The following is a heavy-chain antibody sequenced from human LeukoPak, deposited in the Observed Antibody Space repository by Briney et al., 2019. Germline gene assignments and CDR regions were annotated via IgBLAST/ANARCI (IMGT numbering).Heavy chain of an antibody. CDR1: GFTVSSNY. CDR3: ARDSETATIGS. D-gene: IGHD5-24*01. Sequence: PGGSLRLSCAASGFTVSSNYMSWVRQAPGKGLEWVSVIYSGGSTYYADSVKGRFTISRDNSKNTLYLQMNSLRAEDTAVYYCARDSETATIGSWGQGTLVTVSS. V-gene: IGHV3-53*01. J-gene: IGHJ4*02. CDR2: IYSGGST.